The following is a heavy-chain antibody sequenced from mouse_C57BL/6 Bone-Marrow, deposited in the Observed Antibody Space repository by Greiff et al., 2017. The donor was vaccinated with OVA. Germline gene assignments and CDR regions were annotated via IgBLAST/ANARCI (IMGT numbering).Heavy chain of an antibody. V-gene: IGHV1-22*01. CDR2: INPNNGGT. CDR3: ARGDYYGSSFAY. CDR1: GYTFTDYN. J-gene: IGHJ3*01. D-gene: IGHD1-1*01. Sequence: DVQLQESGPELVKPGASVKMSCKASGYTFTDYNMHWVKQSHGKSLEWIGYINPNNGGTSYNQKFKGKATLTVNKSSSTAYMELRSLTSEDSAVYYCARGDYYGSSFAYWGQGTLVTVSA.